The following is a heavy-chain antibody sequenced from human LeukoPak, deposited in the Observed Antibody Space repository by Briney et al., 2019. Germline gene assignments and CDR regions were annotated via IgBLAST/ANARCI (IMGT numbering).Heavy chain of an antibody. D-gene: IGHD1-26*01. V-gene: IGHV4-39*07. CDR1: GGSISSSSYY. CDR3: AREREVGATIRYFDL. Sequence: SETLSLTCTVSGGSISSSSYYWGWIRQPPGKGLEWIGSIYYSGSTYYNPSLKSRVTISVDTSKNQFSLKLSSVTAADTAVYYCAREREVGATIRYFDLWGRGTLVTVSS. CDR2: IYYSGST. J-gene: IGHJ2*01.